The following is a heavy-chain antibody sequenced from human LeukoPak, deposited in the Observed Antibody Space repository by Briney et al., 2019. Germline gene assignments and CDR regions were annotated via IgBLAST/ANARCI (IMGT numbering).Heavy chain of an antibody. J-gene: IGHJ6*02. CDR3: ASDGAYALAV. CDR2: IDNDAGTT. D-gene: IGHD1-26*01. Sequence: QPGGSLRLSCAASGSAFRRTWIHWVRQAPGKGLVWVSHIDNDAGTTTYADSVRGRFTISRDNAKNTVSLQMNSLRAEDTAVYYCASDGAYALAVWGQGTTVTVSS. V-gene: IGHV3-74*01. CDR1: GSAFRRTW.